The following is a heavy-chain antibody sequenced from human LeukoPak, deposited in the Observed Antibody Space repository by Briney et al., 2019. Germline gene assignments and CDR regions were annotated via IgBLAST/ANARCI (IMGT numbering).Heavy chain of an antibody. CDR2: IYYSGST. J-gene: IGHJ6*04. Sequence: SETLSLTCTVSGGSISSYYWSWIRQPPGKGLEWIGYIYYSGSTNYNPSLESRVTISVDTSKNQFSLKLSPVTAADTAVYYCARVDIVAAGPIYYYGMDVWGKGTTVTVSS. CDR3: ARVDIVAAGPIYYYGMDV. CDR1: GGSISSYY. V-gene: IGHV4-59*01. D-gene: IGHD5-12*01.